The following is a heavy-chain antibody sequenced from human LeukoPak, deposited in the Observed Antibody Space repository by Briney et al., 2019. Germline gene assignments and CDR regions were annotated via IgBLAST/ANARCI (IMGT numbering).Heavy chain of an antibody. Sequence: GASVKVSCKASGGTFSSYAISWVRQAPGQGLEWMGRIIPILGIANYAQKFQGRVTITADKSTSTAYMELSSLRSGDTAVYYCARGITVVRGVIKGGMDVWGQGTTVTVSS. V-gene: IGHV1-69*04. CDR2: IIPILGIA. J-gene: IGHJ6*02. D-gene: IGHD3-10*01. CDR3: ARGITVVRGVIKGGMDV. CDR1: GGTFSSYA.